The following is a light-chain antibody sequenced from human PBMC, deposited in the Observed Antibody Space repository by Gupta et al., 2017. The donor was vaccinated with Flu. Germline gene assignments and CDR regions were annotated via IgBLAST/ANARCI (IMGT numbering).Light chain of an antibody. V-gene: IGKV2-30*01. J-gene: IGKJ1*01. Sequence: DVVMTQSPLSLPVTLGQPASISCRSSQSLVYSDGNTILHWFQQRPGQPPRRLIYLVSHRESGVPDRFSGSGSGTEFTLKISRVEAEHVGVYFCMQGAHWPWAFGQGTKVEIK. CDR1: QSLVYSDGNTI. CDR2: LVS. CDR3: MQGAHWPWA.